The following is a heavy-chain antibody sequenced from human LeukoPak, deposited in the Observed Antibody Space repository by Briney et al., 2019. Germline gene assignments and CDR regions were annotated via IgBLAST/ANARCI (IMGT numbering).Heavy chain of an antibody. V-gene: IGHV3-23*01. D-gene: IGHD3-22*01. J-gene: IGHJ4*02. CDR1: GFTFSSYV. Sequence: GGSLRLSCAASGFTFSSYVMSWVRQAPGKRLEWVSAISGSGRDTYYADSVTGRFIISRENSKDTLFLQINSLGADDTAVYYCAREANYYDSSGYSPPTLDFWGQGTLVTVSS. CDR2: ISGSGRDT. CDR3: AREANYYDSSGYSPPTLDF.